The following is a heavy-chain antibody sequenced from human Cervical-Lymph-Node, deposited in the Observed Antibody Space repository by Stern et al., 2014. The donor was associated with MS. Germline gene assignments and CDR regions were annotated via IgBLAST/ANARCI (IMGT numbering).Heavy chain of an antibody. CDR2: IRPDGSEK. D-gene: IGHD7-27*01. V-gene: IGHV3-7*01. CDR3: AREVNLGS. CDR1: GFTFSNYW. J-gene: IGHJ4*02. Sequence: VQLVESGGGLVQPGESLRLSCAASGFTFSNYWMSWVRQAPGKGLEYVANIRPDGSEKKHVDSAKGRFTISRDNAKNSLYLLLNSLRAGVTAVYYCAREVNLGSWGQGTLVTVSS.